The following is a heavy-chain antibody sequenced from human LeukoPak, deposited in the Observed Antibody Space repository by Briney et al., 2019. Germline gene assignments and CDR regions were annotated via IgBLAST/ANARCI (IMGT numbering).Heavy chain of an antibody. J-gene: IGHJ4*02. CDR3: ASGYNSQYFDY. Sequence: SETLSLTCTGSCGSVSSGIDYWSWIRQPPGKVLEWIGDSYYSGSTNYNPSLKSRVPISVDTSKTHFSLTLSYVPAADTAVYYCASGYNSQYFDYWGQGTLVTVSS. V-gene: IGHV4-61*03. CDR1: CGSVSSGIDY. D-gene: IGHD1-14*01. CDR2: SYYSGST.